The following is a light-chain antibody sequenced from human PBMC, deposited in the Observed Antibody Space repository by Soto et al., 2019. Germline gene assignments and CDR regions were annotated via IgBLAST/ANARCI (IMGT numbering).Light chain of an antibody. CDR3: QQYQSWPLT. Sequence: EIVMTQSPATLSLSPGERATLSCRASQSVYSNLAWYQQKPGQTPRLLIYESSTRATGIPARFSGGGSGTEFTLTISSLQSEDFADDFCQQYQSWPLTFGGGTKVEIK. CDR2: ESS. CDR1: QSVYSN. V-gene: IGKV3-15*01. J-gene: IGKJ4*01.